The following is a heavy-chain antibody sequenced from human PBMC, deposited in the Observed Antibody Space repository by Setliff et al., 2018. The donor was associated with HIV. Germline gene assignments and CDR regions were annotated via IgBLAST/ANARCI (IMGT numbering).Heavy chain of an antibody. CDR1: GGSITSGHYY. CDR2: ILDGQIT. V-gene: IGHV4-39*07. CDR3: ARPHSGRGGGAYFDT. D-gene: IGHD6-19*01. J-gene: IGHJ5*02. Sequence: PSETLSLTCTVSGGSITSGHYYWGWIRQPPGKGLEWIGNILDGQITFFNPSLKSRGTISVDPSKNQFSLRLTSVTAADTAVYYCARPHSGRGGGAYFDTWGQGILVTVSS.